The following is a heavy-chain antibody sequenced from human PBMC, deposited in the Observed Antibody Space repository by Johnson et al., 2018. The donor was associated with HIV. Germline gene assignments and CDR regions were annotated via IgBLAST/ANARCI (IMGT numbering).Heavy chain of an antibody. CDR3: AKDMPDSSGYWGGNAFDI. J-gene: IGHJ3*02. CDR1: GFTFDDYA. CDR2: ISWNSGSI. V-gene: IGHV3-9*01. Sequence: VQLVESGGGVVQPGRSLRLSCAASGFTFDDYAMHWVRQAPGKGLEWVAGISWNSGSIVYAESVKGRFTISRDNAKNSLYLQMNSLRAEDTALYYCAKDMPDSSGYWGGNAFDIWGQGTMVTVSS. D-gene: IGHD3-22*01.